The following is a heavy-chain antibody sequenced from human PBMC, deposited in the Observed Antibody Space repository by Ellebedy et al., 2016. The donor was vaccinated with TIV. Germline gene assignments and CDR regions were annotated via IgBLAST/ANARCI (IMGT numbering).Heavy chain of an antibody. CDR3: AKLGGVLSWYADY. Sequence: GESLKISCAASGFTFGCCAMSWVRQAPGKGLEWVSVISNGGDTTYADSVKGRFTISRDNSKNTLYLQMNSLRADDTAMYYCAKLGGVLSWYADYWGLGTPVTVSP. V-gene: IGHV3-23*01. D-gene: IGHD6-13*01. CDR2: ISNGGDTT. J-gene: IGHJ4*02. CDR1: GFTFGCCA.